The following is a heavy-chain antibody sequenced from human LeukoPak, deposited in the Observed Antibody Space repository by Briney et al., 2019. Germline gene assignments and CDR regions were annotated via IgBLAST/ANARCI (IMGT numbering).Heavy chain of an antibody. CDR2: ISGSGGST. V-gene: IGHV3-23*01. D-gene: IGHD3-22*01. Sequence: GGSLRLSCAASGFTFSSYAMSWVRQAPGKGLEWVSAISGSGGSTYYADSVKGRFTIPRDNSKNTLYLQMNSLRAEDTAVYYCAKGSYDSGLFDYWGQGTLVTVSS. CDR1: GFTFSSYA. J-gene: IGHJ4*02. CDR3: AKGSYDSGLFDY.